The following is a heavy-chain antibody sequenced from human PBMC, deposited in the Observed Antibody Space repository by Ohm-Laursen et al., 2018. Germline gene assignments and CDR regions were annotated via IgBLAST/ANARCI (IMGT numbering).Heavy chain of an antibody. V-gene: IGHV1-18*01. CDR2: ISAYNGNT. J-gene: IGHJ4*02. CDR3: ARSCMVRGVNCFFDY. CDR1: GYTFTSYG. D-gene: IGHD3-10*01. Sequence: SVKVSCKASGYTFTSYGISWVRQAPGQGLEWMGWISAYNGNTNYAQKLQGRVTMTTDTSTSTACMELRSLRSDDTAVYYCARSCMVRGVNCFFDYWGQGTLVTVSS.